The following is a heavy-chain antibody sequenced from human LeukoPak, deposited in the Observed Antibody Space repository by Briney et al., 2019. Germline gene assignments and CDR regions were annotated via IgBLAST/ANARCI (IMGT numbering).Heavy chain of an antibody. CDR1: GGSISSTSYY. CDR3: ARDWRINWFDP. D-gene: IGHD2/OR15-2a*01. Sequence: SETLSLTCTVSGGSISSTSYYWGWIRQPPGKGLEWIGSMYYSGNTYYNPSLKSRVTIPIDTSKNQFSLKLSSITAADTAVYYCARDWRINWFDPWGQGTLVTVSS. CDR2: MYYSGNT. V-gene: IGHV4-39*07. J-gene: IGHJ5*02.